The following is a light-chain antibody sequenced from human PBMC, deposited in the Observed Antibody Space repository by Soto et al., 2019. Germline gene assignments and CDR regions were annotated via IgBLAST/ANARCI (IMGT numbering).Light chain of an antibody. V-gene: IGKV1-39*01. CDR3: QQGSRTLT. CDR2: GAS. CDR1: QSIDRY. Sequence: DIQMTQSPSSLSASVVDRVTITCRASQSIDRYLNWYQQKPGTAPKLLISGASSLRSGVPSRFSGSGSGTDFTLTINSLQPEDFATYYCQQGSRTLTFGGGTKVEIK. J-gene: IGKJ4*01.